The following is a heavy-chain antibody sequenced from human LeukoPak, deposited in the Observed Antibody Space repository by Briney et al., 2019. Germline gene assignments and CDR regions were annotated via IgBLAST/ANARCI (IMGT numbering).Heavy chain of an antibody. Sequence: GGSLRLSCAASGFTFSSYSMNWVRQAPGKGLEWVSSISSSSSYIYYADSVKGRFSISRDNAKNSLYLQMNSLRAEDTAVYYCARGGGSGSYQDYWGQGTLVTVSS. CDR2: ISSSSSYI. V-gene: IGHV3-21*01. CDR1: GFTFSSYS. CDR3: ARGGGSGSYQDY. J-gene: IGHJ4*02. D-gene: IGHD3-10*01.